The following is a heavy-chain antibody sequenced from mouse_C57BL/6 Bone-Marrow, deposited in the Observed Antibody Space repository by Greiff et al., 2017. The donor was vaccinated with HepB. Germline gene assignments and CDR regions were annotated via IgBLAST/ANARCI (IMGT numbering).Heavy chain of an antibody. Sequence: VQLQQSGPVLVKPGASVKMSCKASGYTFTDYYMNWVKQSHGKSLEWIGVINPYNGGTSYNQKFKGKATLTVDKSSSTAYMELNSLTSEDSAVYYCAPYYYGSSVYYFDYWGQGTTLTVSS. CDR1: GYTFTDYY. CDR2: INPYNGGT. D-gene: IGHD1-1*01. V-gene: IGHV1-19*01. CDR3: APYYYGSSVYYFDY. J-gene: IGHJ2*01.